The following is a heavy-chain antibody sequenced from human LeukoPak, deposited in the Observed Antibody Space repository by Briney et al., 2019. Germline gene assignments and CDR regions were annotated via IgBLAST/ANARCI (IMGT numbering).Heavy chain of an antibody. Sequence: GGSLRLSCAASGFTVSSSYMSWVRQAPGKGLEWVSIISSAGTTYYADSVKGRFTISRDNSRNTLYLQMNSLRTEDAATYYCARDQGSTSYYGEYFDLWGLGTLVTVSS. V-gene: IGHV3-66*01. CDR2: ISSAGTT. CDR1: GFTVSSSY. J-gene: IGHJ2*01. CDR3: ARDQGSTSYYGEYFDL. D-gene: IGHD1-26*01.